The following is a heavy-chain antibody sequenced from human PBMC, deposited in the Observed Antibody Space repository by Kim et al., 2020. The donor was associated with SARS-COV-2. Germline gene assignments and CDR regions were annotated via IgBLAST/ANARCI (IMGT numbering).Heavy chain of an antibody. CDR3: ARDSSGYYYVRNYYYGMDV. CDR2: ISSSSSTI. Sequence: GGSLRLSCAASGFTFSSYSMNWVRQAPGKGLEWVSYISSSSSTIYYADSVKGRFTISRDNAKNSLYLQMNSLRDEGTAVYYCARDSSGYYYVRNYYYGMDVWGQGTTVTVSS. D-gene: IGHD3-22*01. V-gene: IGHV3-48*02. CDR1: GFTFSSYS. J-gene: IGHJ6*02.